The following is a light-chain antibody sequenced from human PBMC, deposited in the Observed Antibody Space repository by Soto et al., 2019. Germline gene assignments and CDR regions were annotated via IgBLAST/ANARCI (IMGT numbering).Light chain of an antibody. V-gene: IGKV3-11*01. Sequence: EVVLTQSPATLSLSPGDRATLSCRASQSVSIDFAWSQQKPDQAPRLLIYDASNRATGIPARFSGSGSGTDFTLTISSLEPEDFAVYYCQHRHNFGPGTKVDIK. CDR2: DAS. CDR3: QHRHN. J-gene: IGKJ3*01. CDR1: QSVSID.